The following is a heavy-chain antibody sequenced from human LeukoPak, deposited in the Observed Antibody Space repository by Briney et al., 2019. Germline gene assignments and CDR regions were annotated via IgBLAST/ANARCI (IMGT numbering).Heavy chain of an antibody. Sequence: PSETLSLTCTVSGGSISSGGYYWSWIRQHPGKGLEWLGYIYYSGSTYYNPSLKSRVTISVDTSKNQFSLKLSSVTAADTAVYYCARATHYDFWSGYYPFDYWGQGTLVTVSS. CDR2: IYYSGST. J-gene: IGHJ4*02. CDR1: GGSISSGGYY. CDR3: ARATHYDFWSGYYPFDY. V-gene: IGHV4-31*03. D-gene: IGHD3-3*01.